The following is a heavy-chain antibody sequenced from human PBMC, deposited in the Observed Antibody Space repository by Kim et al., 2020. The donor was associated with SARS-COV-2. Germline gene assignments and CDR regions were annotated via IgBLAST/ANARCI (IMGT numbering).Heavy chain of an antibody. V-gene: IGHV4-59*01. CDR3: ARDRGVVGSGDAFDI. D-gene: IGHD2-15*01. Sequence: PSLSSRVTISVDTSKNQFSLKLSSVTAADTAVYYCARDRGVVGSGDAFDIWGQGTMVTVSS. J-gene: IGHJ3*02.